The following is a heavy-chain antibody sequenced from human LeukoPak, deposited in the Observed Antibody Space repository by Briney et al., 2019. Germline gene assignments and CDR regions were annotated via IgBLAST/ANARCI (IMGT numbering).Heavy chain of an antibody. CDR3: AKDRGYCSSTSCHDPGYGMDV. D-gene: IGHD2-2*01. V-gene: IGHV3-30*18. J-gene: IGHJ6*04. CDR2: ISYDGSNK. Sequence: GRSLRLSCAASGFTFSSYGMHWVRQAPGKGLEWVAVISYDGSNKYYADSVKGRFTISRDNSKNTLYLQMNSLRAEDTAVYYCAKDRGYCSSTSCHDPGYGMDVWGKGTTATVSS. CDR1: GFTFSSYG.